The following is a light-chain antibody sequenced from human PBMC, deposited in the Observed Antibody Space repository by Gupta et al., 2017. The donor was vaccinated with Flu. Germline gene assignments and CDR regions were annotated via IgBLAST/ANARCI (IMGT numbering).Light chain of an antibody. Sequence: GTRSLSPGERATLSCRASHSVASNNLAWYQQKPGQAPRLLIYGASNRATGTPDRFSGSGSGTDFTLTISRLEPEDFAVYYCQQYGSSPLTFGGGTEVEIK. CDR3: QQYGSSPLT. CDR1: HSVASNN. CDR2: GAS. J-gene: IGKJ4*01. V-gene: IGKV3-20*01.